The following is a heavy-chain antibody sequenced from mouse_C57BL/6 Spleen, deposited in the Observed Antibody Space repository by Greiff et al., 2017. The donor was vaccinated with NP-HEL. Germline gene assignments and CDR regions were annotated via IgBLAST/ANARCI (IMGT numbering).Heavy chain of an antibody. J-gene: IGHJ2*01. D-gene: IGHD2-5*01. V-gene: IGHV5-16*01. CDR1: GFTFSDYY. CDR2: INYDGSST. Sequence: EVKLVESEGGLVQPGRSMKLSCTASGFTFSDYYMAWVRQVPEKGLEWVANINYDGSSTYYLDSLKSRFIISRDNAKNILYLQMSSLKSEDTATYYCARESYYSNLFDYWGQGTTLTVSS. CDR3: ARESYYSNLFDY.